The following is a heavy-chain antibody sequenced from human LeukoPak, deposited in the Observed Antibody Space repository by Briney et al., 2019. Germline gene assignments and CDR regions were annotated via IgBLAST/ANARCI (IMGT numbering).Heavy chain of an antibody. CDR1: GGSISSYY. J-gene: IGHJ5*02. CDR2: IYTSGST. Sequence: SETLSFTCTVSGGSISSYYWSWIRQPAGKGLEWIGRIYTSGSTNYNPSLKSRVTMSVDTSKNQFSLRLSSVTAADTAVYYCAQSLGSSDWMGNWFDRWGQGMLVTVSS. V-gene: IGHV4-4*07. D-gene: IGHD6-13*01. CDR3: AQSLGSSDWMGNWFDR.